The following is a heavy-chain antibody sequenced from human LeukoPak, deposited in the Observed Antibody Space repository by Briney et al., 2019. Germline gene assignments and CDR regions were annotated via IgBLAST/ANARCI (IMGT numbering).Heavy chain of an antibody. V-gene: IGHV3-11*04. CDR3: ARGSVLRYFDWLSKEGDYFDY. D-gene: IGHD3-9*01. J-gene: IGHJ4*02. Sequence: GGSLRLSCAASGFTFSDYYMSWIRQAPGKGLEWVSYISSSGSTIYYADSVKGRFTISRDNAKNSLYLQMNSLRAEDTAVYYCARGSVLRYFDWLSKEGDYFDYWGQGTLVTVSS. CDR2: ISSSGSTI. CDR1: GFTFSDYY.